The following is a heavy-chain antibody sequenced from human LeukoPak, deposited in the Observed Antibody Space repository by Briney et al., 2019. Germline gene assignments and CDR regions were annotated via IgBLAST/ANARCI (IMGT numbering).Heavy chain of an antibody. CDR3: ARNGLYQKHSFDY. J-gene: IGHJ4*02. Sequence: GASVKVSCKASGYTFSSYGISWVRQAPGQGLEWMGWISAYNGNTNYAQKLQGRVTMTTDTSTSTAYMELSSLRSEDTVVYYCARNGLYQKHSFDYWGQGTLVTVSS. CDR1: GYTFSSYG. D-gene: IGHD3-16*02. V-gene: IGHV1-18*01. CDR2: ISAYNGNT.